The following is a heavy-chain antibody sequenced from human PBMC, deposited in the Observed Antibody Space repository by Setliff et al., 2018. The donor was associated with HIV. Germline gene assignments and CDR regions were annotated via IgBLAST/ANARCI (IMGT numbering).Heavy chain of an antibody. CDR1: GGSISNNSYY. V-gene: IGHV4-39*01. D-gene: IGHD3-10*01. CDR3: ARWHPPYGFWEEDY. J-gene: IGHJ4*02. CDR2: LFYNGNT. Sequence: PSETLSLTCTVSGGSISNNSYYWGWVRQPPGKGLGLIGNLFYNGNTYYNPSLKSRVTISVDTSKNQFSLKLSSVTAADTAIYFCARWHPPYGFWEEDYWGQGTLVT.